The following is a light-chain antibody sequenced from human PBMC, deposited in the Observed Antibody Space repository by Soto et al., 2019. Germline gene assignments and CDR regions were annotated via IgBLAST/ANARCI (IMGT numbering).Light chain of an antibody. Sequence: EIVLTQSAATLSLSPGERATLSCRASQSVSSFLAWYQQKPGQAPRLLIYDASNRATGIPARFSGSGSGTDFTLTISSLEPEDFALYYCQQRSSWPRTFGQGTKV. J-gene: IGKJ1*01. CDR3: QQRSSWPRT. CDR1: QSVSSF. CDR2: DAS. V-gene: IGKV3-11*01.